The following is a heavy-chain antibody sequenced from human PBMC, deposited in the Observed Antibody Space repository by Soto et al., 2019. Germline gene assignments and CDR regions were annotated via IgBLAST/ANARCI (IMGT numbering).Heavy chain of an antibody. Sequence: QVQLVESGGGVVQPGRSLRLSCAASGFTFSSYGMHWVRQAPGKGLEWVAVIWYDGSNKYYADSVKGRFTISRDNSKNTLYLQMNSLRAEDTAVYYCARSMTTVTRPRGSDYWGQGTLVTVSS. V-gene: IGHV3-33*01. D-gene: IGHD4-4*01. CDR3: ARSMTTVTRPRGSDY. J-gene: IGHJ4*02. CDR2: IWYDGSNK. CDR1: GFTFSSYG.